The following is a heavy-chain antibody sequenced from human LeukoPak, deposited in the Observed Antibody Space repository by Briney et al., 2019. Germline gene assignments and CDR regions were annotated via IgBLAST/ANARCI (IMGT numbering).Heavy chain of an antibody. CDR2: IKQDGSEK. J-gene: IGHJ6*03. CDR1: GFTFSSYW. V-gene: IGHV3-7*01. CDR3: ARGRGSSYYDYVWGSYRHEYYYYYYMDV. Sequence: GGSLRLSCAASGFTFSSYWMSWVRQAPGKGLERVANIKQDGSEKYYVDSVKGRFTISRDNAKNALYLQMNSLRAEDTAVYYCARGRGSSYYDYVWGSYRHEYYYYYYMDVWGKGTTVTVSS. D-gene: IGHD3-16*02.